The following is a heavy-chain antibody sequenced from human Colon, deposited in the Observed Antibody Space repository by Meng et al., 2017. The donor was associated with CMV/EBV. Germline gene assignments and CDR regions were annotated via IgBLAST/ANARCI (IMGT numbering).Heavy chain of an antibody. D-gene: IGHD1-26*01. CDR2: ISSSGSTI. CDR3: ARGRDGSYPHDAFDI. J-gene: IGHJ3*02. V-gene: IGHV3-11*01. CDR1: GFTFSDYY. Sequence: GESLKISCAASGFTFSDYYMSWIRQAPGKGLEWVSYISSSGSTIYYADSVKGRFTISRDNAKNSLYLQMNSLRAEDTAVYYCARGRDGSYPHDAFDIWGQGTTVTVSS.